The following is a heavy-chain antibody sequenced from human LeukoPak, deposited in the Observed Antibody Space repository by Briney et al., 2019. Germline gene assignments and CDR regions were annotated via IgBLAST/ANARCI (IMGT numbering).Heavy chain of an antibody. Sequence: PSETLSLTCTVAGGSISSYYGSWLRHPPGKGLDLLGYIYYSGSTNYNPSLKSRVTISVDTSKNQFSLKLSSVTAADTAVYYCARAGGVWERLTNYYYYYYMDVWGKGTTVTVSS. V-gene: IGHV4-59*01. CDR1: GGSISSYY. D-gene: IGHD1-1*01. CDR2: IYYSGST. CDR3: ARAGGVWERLTNYYYYYYMDV. J-gene: IGHJ6*03.